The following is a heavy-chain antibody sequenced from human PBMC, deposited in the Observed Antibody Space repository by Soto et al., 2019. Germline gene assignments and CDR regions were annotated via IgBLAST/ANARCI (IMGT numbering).Heavy chain of an antibody. CDR3: ARLGGIAVAGPIYF. D-gene: IGHD6-19*01. Sequence: QLQLQESGPGLVKHSENLSLTCSVPGGSISGSNYYWAWIRQSPGKGLEWNGSVYHTGHPYYSRPLSGRVALSLDTSKNQYSLRYDAVSAADRATYYCARLGGIAVAGPIYFWGQGTLVTVSS. J-gene: IGHJ1*01. CDR2: VYHTGHP. V-gene: IGHV4-39*01. CDR1: GGSISGSNYY.